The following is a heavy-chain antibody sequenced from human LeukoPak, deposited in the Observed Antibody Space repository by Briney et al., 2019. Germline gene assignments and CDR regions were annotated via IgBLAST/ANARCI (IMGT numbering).Heavy chain of an antibody. D-gene: IGHD6-13*01. V-gene: IGHV3-23*01. J-gene: IGHJ4*02. CDR2: ISGSGGST. CDR3: AKGSIAAAAPYYFDY. CDR1: GFTFSSYA. Sequence: GGSLRLSCAASGFTFSSYAMSSVRQAPGKGLEWVSAISGSGGSTYYADSVKGRFTISRDNSKNTLYLQMNSLRAEDTAVYYCAKGSIAAAAPYYFDYWGQGTLVTVSS.